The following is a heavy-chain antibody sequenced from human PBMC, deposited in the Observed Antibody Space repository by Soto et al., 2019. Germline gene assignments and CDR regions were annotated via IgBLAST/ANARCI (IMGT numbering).Heavy chain of an antibody. CDR2: IYYSGST. V-gene: IGHV4-31*03. J-gene: IGHJ6*02. D-gene: IGHD6-6*01. CDR3: ARDSSSGNYYYYYGMDV. CDR1: GGPISSGGYY. Sequence: PSETLSLTCTVSGGPISSGGYYWSWIRQHPGKGLEWIGYIYYSGSTYYNPSLKSRVTISVDTSKNQFSLKLSSVTAADTAVYYCARDSSSGNYYYYYGMDVWGQGTTVTVSS.